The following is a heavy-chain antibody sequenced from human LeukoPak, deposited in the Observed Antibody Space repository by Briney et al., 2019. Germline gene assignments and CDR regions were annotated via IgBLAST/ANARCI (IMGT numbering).Heavy chain of an antibody. D-gene: IGHD3-3*01. CDR3: ARTDFWSGYLHGMDV. Sequence: GGSLRLSCAASGFTVSSNYMSWVRQAPGKGLEWVSVIYSGGSTYYADSVKGRFTISRDNSKNTLYLQMNSLRAEDTAVYYCARTDFWSGYLHGMDVWGQGTTVTVSS. CDR2: IYSGGST. J-gene: IGHJ6*02. V-gene: IGHV3-53*01. CDR1: GFTVSSNY.